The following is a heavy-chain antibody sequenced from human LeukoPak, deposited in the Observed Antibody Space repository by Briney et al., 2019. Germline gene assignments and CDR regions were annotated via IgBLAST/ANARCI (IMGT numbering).Heavy chain of an antibody. CDR1: GFTFSNYA. CDR3: AKGTVRFLEWSQRGYFDY. Sequence: PGGSLRLSCAASGFTFSNYAMTWVRQAPGKGLEWVSSISSTVINTYNADSVKGRFTISRDNSKNTLCLQMNSLRADDTAIYYCAKGTVRFLEWSQRGYFDYWGQGILVTVSS. D-gene: IGHD3-3*01. CDR2: ISSTVINT. J-gene: IGHJ4*02. V-gene: IGHV3-23*01.